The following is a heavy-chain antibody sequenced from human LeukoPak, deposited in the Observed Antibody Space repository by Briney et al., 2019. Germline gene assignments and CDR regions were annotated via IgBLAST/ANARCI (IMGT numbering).Heavy chain of an antibody. J-gene: IGHJ4*02. CDR2: IYHSGST. Sequence: TTSETLSLTCAVSGGSISSSNWWSWVRQPPGKGLEWIGEIYHSGSTNYNPSLKSRVTISVDTSKNQFSLKLSSVTAADTAVYFCARFPVSAYDYWGQGVLVTVSS. CDR3: ARFPVSAYDY. D-gene: IGHD5-12*01. CDR1: GGSISSSNW. V-gene: IGHV4-4*02.